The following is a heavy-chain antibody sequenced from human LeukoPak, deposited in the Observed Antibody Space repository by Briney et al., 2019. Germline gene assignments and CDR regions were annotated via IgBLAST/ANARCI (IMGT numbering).Heavy chain of an antibody. V-gene: IGHV4-39*07. CDR3: ARVVSLELVFDY. CDR2: IYYSGST. Sequence: SETLSLTCTVSGGSISSSSYYWGWIRQPPGTGLEWIGSIYYSGSTYYNPSLKSRVTISVDTSKNQFSLKLSSVTAADTAVYYCARVVSLELVFDYWGQGTLVTVSS. CDR1: GGSISSSSYY. D-gene: IGHD1-7*01. J-gene: IGHJ4*02.